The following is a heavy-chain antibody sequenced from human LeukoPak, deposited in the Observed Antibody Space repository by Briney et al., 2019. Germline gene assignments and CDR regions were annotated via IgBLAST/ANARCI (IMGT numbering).Heavy chain of an antibody. D-gene: IGHD1-26*01. Sequence: GGSLRLSCAASGFTSSNYAMNWVRQAPGKGLEWVSGIGGSGASTYYTDSVKGRFTISRDNSKNTLYLQINSLRAEDMAIYYCARNSGNYPDYWGQGTLVTVSS. CDR2: IGGSGAST. CDR3: ARNSGNYPDY. J-gene: IGHJ4*02. CDR1: GFTSSNYA. V-gene: IGHV3-23*01.